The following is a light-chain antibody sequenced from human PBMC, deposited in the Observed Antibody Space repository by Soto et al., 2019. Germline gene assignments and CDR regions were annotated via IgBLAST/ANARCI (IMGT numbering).Light chain of an antibody. J-gene: IGKJ1*01. V-gene: IGKV3-20*01. CDR1: QSVSSSY. Sequence: VLTQSPGTLSLSPGERATLSCRASQSVSSSYLAWYQQKPGQAPRLLIYGASSRATGIPDRFSGSGSGTDFTLTISRLEPEDFAVYYCQQYGSSPGTFGQGTKVDIK. CDR2: GAS. CDR3: QQYGSSPGT.